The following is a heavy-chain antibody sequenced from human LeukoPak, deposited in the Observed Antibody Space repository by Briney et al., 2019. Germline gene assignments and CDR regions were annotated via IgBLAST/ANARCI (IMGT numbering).Heavy chain of an antibody. Sequence: SETLSLTCTVSGGSISSYYWSWIRQPPGKGLEWIGYIYYSGSTNYNPSLKSRVTISVKTSKNQFSLKLSSVTAADTAVYYCAREGLYNWFDPWGQGTLVTVSS. V-gene: IGHV4-59*01. CDR1: GGSISSYY. D-gene: IGHD3-22*01. CDR2: IYYSGST. CDR3: AREGLYNWFDP. J-gene: IGHJ5*02.